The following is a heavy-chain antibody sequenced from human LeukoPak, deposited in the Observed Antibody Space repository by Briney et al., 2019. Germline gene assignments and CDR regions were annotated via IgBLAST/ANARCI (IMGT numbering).Heavy chain of an antibody. V-gene: IGHV3-30*04. Sequence: PGGSLRLSCAASGFTFSSYAMHWVRQAPGKGLEWVAVISYDGSNKNYADSVKGRFTISRDNSKNTLYLQMNSLRAEDTAVYYCARESEWFGSSMDVWGKGTTVTVSS. J-gene: IGHJ6*04. CDR3: ARESEWFGSSMDV. D-gene: IGHD3-10*01. CDR2: ISYDGSNK. CDR1: GFTFSSYA.